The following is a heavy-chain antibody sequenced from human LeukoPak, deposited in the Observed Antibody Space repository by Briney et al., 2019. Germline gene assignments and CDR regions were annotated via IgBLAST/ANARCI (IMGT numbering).Heavy chain of an antibody. Sequence: PSETLSLTCTVSGYSISSGYYWGWIRPPPGKGLEWIGSIYHSGSTYYNPSLKSRVTISVDTSKNQFSLKLSSVTAADTAVYYCARERSGYDPHEYFDYWGQGTLVTVSS. CDR2: IYHSGST. V-gene: IGHV4-38-2*02. J-gene: IGHJ4*02. CDR3: ARERSGYDPHEYFDY. CDR1: GYSISSGYY. D-gene: IGHD3-22*01.